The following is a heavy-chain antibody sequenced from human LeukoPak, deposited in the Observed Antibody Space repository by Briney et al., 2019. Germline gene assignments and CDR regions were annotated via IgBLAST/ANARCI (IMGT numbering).Heavy chain of an antibody. D-gene: IGHD4-17*01. CDR2: IRGGGAAT. J-gene: IGHJ3*01. CDR3: GRDPNGDYVGAFEF. CDR1: GFTFSSFA. V-gene: IGHV3-23*01. Sequence: GGSLRLSCAASGFTFSSFAMTWVRQSPGKGLEWVSSIRGGGAATGYADSVRGRFTIIRDNSKNTLYLQMNSLRAEDSAVYFCGRDPNGDYVGAFEFWGQGTLVTVSS.